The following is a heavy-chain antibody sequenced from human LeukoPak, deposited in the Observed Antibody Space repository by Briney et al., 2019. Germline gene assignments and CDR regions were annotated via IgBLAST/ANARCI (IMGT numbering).Heavy chain of an antibody. CDR2: INSDGSGT. CDR3: ARVRSGSSAGNYGMDV. V-gene: IGHV3-74*01. CDR1: GFTFSSYW. Sequence: GGSLRLSCAASGFTFSSYWMHWVRQAPGKGLVWVSRINSDGSGTTYADSVKGRFTISRDNAKNTLYVQMNSLRAEDTAVYYCARVRSGSSAGNYGMDVWGQGTTVTVSS. D-gene: IGHD1-26*01. J-gene: IGHJ6*02.